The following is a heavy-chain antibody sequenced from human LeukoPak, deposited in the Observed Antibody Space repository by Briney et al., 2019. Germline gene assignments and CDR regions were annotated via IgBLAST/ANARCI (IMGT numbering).Heavy chain of an antibody. CDR1: GFTFSSYA. Sequence: PGESLRLSCAASGFTFSSYAMSWVRQAPGKGLEWVSSICGSGDTTYHADSVKGRFTISRDNSKNTLYMQMTSLRAEDTAVYYCAKGSSSSCYGNCHYWGQGTLVTVSS. CDR2: ICGSGDTT. CDR3: AKGSSSSCYGNCHY. J-gene: IGHJ4*02. D-gene: IGHD6-13*01. V-gene: IGHV3-23*01.